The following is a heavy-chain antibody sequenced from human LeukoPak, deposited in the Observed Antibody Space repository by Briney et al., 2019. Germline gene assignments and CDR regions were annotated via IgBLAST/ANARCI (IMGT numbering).Heavy chain of an antibody. CDR2: ISVYNGHT. J-gene: IGHJ3*02. D-gene: IGHD1-26*01. CDR3: ARGGRWELPRPYAFDI. Sequence: VASVKVSCKASGYTFTGYCMHWVRQAPGQGLEWMGWISVYNGHTNYAQKFQGRVTMTTDTSTSTAYMELRSLRSDDTAVYYCARGGRWELPRPYAFDIWGQGTMVTVSS. CDR1: GYTFTGYC. V-gene: IGHV1-18*04.